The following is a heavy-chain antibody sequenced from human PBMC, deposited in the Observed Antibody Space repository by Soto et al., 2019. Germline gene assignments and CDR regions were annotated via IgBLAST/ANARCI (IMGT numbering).Heavy chain of an antibody. V-gene: IGHV3-30*18. CDR3: AKDRRLGYCSSTSCYGMDV. J-gene: IGHJ6*02. CDR1: GFTFSSYG. Sequence: PWGSLRLSCAASGFTFSSYGMHWVRQAPCKGLEWVAVISYDVSNKYYADSVKGRFTISRDNSKNTLYLQMNSLRAEDTAVYYCAKDRRLGYCSSTSCYGMDVWGQGTTVTVSS. CDR2: ISYDVSNK. D-gene: IGHD2-2*01.